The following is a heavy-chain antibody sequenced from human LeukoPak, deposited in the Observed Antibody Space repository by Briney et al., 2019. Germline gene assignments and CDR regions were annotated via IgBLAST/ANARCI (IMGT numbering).Heavy chain of an antibody. D-gene: IGHD3-10*01. Sequence: GESLKISCKGSGYSFTSYWIGWVRQMPGKGLEWMGIIYPGDSDSRYSPSFQGQVTISADKSISTAYLQWSSLKASDTAMYYCARRASMVPTGYYYYGMDVWGQGTTVTVSS. CDR3: ARRASMVPTGYYYYGMDV. CDR1: GYSFTSYW. CDR2: IYPGDSDS. V-gene: IGHV5-51*01. J-gene: IGHJ6*02.